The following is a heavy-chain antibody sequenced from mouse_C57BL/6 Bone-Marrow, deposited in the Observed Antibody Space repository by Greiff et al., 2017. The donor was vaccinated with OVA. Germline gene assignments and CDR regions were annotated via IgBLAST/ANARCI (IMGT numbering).Heavy chain of an antibody. J-gene: IGHJ4*01. CDR2: IWGVGST. CDR1: GFSLTSYG. Sequence: VQVVESGPGLVAPSQSLSITCTVSGFSLTSYGVDWVRQSPGKGLEWLGVIWGVGSTNYNSALKSRLSISKDNSKSQVFLKMNSLQTDDTAMYYCASMTTVVAMGAMDYWGQGTSVTVSS. D-gene: IGHD1-1*01. V-gene: IGHV2-6*01. CDR3: ASMTTVVAMGAMDY.